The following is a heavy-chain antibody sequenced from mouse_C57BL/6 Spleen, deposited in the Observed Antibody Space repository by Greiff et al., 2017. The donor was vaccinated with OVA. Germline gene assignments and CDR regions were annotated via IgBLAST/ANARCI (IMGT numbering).Heavy chain of an antibody. V-gene: IGHV1-55*01. J-gene: IGHJ2*01. Sequence: VKLQQPGAELVKPGASVKMSCKASGYTFTSYWITWVKQRPGQGLEWIGDIYPGSGSTNYNEKFKSKDTLTVDTSTSTAYMQLSSLTSEDSAVYYCARQVLLRSYFDYWGQGTTLTVSS. D-gene: IGHD1-1*01. CDR3: ARQVLLRSYFDY. CDR2: IYPGSGST. CDR1: GYTFTSYW.